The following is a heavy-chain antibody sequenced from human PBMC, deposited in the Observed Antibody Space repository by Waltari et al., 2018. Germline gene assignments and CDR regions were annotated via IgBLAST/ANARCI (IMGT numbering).Heavy chain of an antibody. Sequence: QVQMVESGGGVVQPGRSLRLSCAASGFTFSSYSIHWVRQAPGKGLEWVALMSYDGSSKYYADSVKARFTVSRDNSKNTVYLQLNSLRVEDTAVYYCAREDICRSTTCYTLDYWGLGTLVTVSS. J-gene: IGHJ4*02. V-gene: IGHV3-30*01. CDR3: AREDICRSTTCYTLDY. CDR2: MSYDGSSK. CDR1: GFTFSSYS. D-gene: IGHD2-2*02.